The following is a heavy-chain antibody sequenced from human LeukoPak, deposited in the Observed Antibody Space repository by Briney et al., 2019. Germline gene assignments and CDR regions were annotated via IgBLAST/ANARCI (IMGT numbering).Heavy chain of an antibody. V-gene: IGHV3-23*01. D-gene: IGHD6-6*01. CDR2: ISGSGGST. CDR1: GFTFSSYA. CDR3: AVGGYSSSSVPFDY. Sequence: PGGSLRLSCAASGFTFSSYAMSWVRQAPGKGLEWVSAISGSGGSTYYVDSVKGRFTISRDNSKNTLYLQMNSLRAEDTAVYYCAVGGYSSSSVPFDYWGQGTPVTVSS. J-gene: IGHJ4*02.